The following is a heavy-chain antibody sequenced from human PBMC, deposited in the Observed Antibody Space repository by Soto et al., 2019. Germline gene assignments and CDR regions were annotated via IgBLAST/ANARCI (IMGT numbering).Heavy chain of an antibody. CDR2: ISSSGRPI. J-gene: IGHJ6*02. CDR1: GFTLGTYN. Sequence: PGGSLRLSCAASGFTLGTYNMNWVRQAPGKGLEWFSHISSSGRPIYYADSVRGRLTISRDTAKNSLYLQMNSLRDEDTAVYYCARDRSGFFYYGLDVWGQGTTVTVSS. D-gene: IGHD6-25*01. V-gene: IGHV3-48*02. CDR3: ARDRSGFFYYGLDV.